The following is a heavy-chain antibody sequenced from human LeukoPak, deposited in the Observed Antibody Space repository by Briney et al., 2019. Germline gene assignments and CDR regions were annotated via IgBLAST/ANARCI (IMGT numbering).Heavy chain of an antibody. J-gene: IGHJ4*02. V-gene: IGHV3-74*01. CDR1: GLTFTNYG. CDR2: INNDGRST. CDR3: ARNYNGMSY. Sequence: SGGSLRLSCVASGLTFTNYGMMWVRHAPGKGLVWVSYINNDGRSTTHADSVKGRFTISRDNAKNTLYLQMNSLRAEDTAMYYCARNYNGMSYWGQGTLVIVSS. D-gene: IGHD1-26*01.